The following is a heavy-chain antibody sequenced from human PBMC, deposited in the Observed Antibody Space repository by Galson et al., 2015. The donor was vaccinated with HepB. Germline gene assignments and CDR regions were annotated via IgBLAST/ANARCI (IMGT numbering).Heavy chain of an antibody. Sequence: SLRLSCAGAGGSFNNAWMSGGRQAPGTGLEWLGGIKTGSDSGTTHRGAPARGRFTISRDDSTSTVYLQMNNLKTEDTAVYHCTSAYGGYNSFPSGNFDYWGQGVLVTVSS. D-gene: IGHD5-24*01. CDR2: IKTGSDSGTT. CDR1: GGSFNNAW. CDR3: TSAYGGYNSFPSGNFDY. J-gene: IGHJ4*02. V-gene: IGHV3-15*01.